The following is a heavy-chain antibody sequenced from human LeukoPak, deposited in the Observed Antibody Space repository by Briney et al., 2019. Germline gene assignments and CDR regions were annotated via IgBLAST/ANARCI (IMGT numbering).Heavy chain of an antibody. J-gene: IGHJ4*02. Sequence: SEILSLTCTVSGGSISSYYWSWIRQPAGKGLEWIGRIYTSGSTNYNPSLKSRVTMSVDTSKNQFSLKLSSVTAADTAVYYCARDEYGSGSYSFDYWGQGTLVTVSS. CDR1: GGSISSYY. CDR3: ARDEYGSGSYSFDY. CDR2: IYTSGST. V-gene: IGHV4-4*07. D-gene: IGHD3-10*01.